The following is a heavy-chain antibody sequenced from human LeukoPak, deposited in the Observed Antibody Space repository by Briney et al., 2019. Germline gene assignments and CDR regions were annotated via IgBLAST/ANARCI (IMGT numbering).Heavy chain of an antibody. CDR2: INHSGST. J-gene: IGHJ6*03. Sequence: SETLSLTCAVYGGSFSGYYWSWIRQPPGKGLEWIGEINHSGSTNYNPSLKSRVTISVDTSKNQFSLKLSSVTAADTAVYYCARGDWGSSSWSYYYYYYMDVWGKGTTVTVSS. CDR3: ARGDWGSSSWSYYYYYYMDV. D-gene: IGHD6-13*01. CDR1: GGSFSGYY. V-gene: IGHV4-34*01.